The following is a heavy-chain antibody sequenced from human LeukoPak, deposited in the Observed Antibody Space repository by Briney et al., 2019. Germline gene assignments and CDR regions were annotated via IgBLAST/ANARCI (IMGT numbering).Heavy chain of an antibody. CDR3: ARSPSGYGDRSYYFDY. Sequence: SETLSLTCAVYGGSFSGYYWSWIRQPPGKGLEWIGEINHSGSTNYNPSLKSRVTISVDTSKNQFSLKLGSVTAADTAVYYCARSPSGYGDRSYYFDYWGQGTLVTVSS. CDR2: INHSGST. J-gene: IGHJ4*02. D-gene: IGHD4-17*01. CDR1: GGSFSGYY. V-gene: IGHV4-34*01.